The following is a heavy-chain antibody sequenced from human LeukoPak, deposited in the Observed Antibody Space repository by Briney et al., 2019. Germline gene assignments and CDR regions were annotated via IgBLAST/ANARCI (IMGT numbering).Heavy chain of an antibody. CDR1: GGTFSGYA. J-gene: IGHJ6*04. V-gene: IGHV1-69*13. D-gene: IGHD2-2*01. CDR2: IIPIFGTA. CDR3: AREGDIVVVPAAMPYGMDV. Sequence: SVKVSCKASGGTFSGYAISWVRQAPGQGLEWMGGIIPIFGTANYAQKFQGRVTITADESTSTAYMELSSLRSEDTAVYYCAREGDIVVVPAAMPYGMDVWGKGTTVTVPS.